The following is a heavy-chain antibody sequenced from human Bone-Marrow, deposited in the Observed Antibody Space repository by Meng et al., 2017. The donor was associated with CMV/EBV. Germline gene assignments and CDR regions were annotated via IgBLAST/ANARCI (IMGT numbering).Heavy chain of an antibody. J-gene: IGHJ6*02. CDR1: GFTFSSYE. CDR3: VREWLVRGVIITFYYYYGMDV. CDR2: ISSSGSTI. D-gene: IGHD3-10*01. V-gene: IGHV3-48*03. Sequence: GGSLRLSCAASGFTFSSYEMNWVRQAPGKGLEWVSYISSSGSTIYYADSVKGRFTISRDNAKNSLYLQMNSLRAEDTAVYYCVREWLVRGVIITFYYYYGMDVWGQGTTVTVS.